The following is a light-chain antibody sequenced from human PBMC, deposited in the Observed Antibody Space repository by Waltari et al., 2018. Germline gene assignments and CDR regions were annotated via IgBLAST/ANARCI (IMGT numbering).Light chain of an antibody. Sequence: SYYVTQPRSVSVSPGQTARITCGGNNIGVKNVHWYQQRPAQAPLLVIYYDTDRPSGIPERVSGSNSGNTATLTISGVEAGDEADYFCQVWDSDSDHPYIFGAGTRLIVL. CDR2: YDT. J-gene: IGLJ1*01. CDR1: NIGVKN. V-gene: IGLV3-21*01. CDR3: QVWDSDSDHPYI.